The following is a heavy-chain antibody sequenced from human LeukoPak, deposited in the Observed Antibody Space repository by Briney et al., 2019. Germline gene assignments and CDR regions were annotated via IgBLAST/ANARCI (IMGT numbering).Heavy chain of an antibody. V-gene: IGHV3-48*04. D-gene: IGHD1-26*01. Sequence: PAGSLSLSCAAFGFTFSSISLNWVRQAQGQGREWISFLSSSSNTIYYADSVKGRFTILRDNAKNSLYLQMNSLRAEDSAVYYCAIGGVGATIRHIPFDYWGQGTLVTVSS. CDR3: AIGGVGATIRHIPFDY. J-gene: IGHJ4*02. CDR1: GFTFSSIS. CDR2: LSSSSNTI.